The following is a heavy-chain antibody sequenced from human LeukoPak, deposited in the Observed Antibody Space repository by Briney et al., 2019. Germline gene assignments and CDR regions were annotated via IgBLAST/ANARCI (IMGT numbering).Heavy chain of an antibody. CDR3: ARAPGNRNLDY. Sequence: GGSLRLSCAASGFTFSNYWMSWVRQAPGKGLEWVANIKQDGSERYYVDSVKGRFIISRDNAKNSLYLQMNNLRAEDTAVYYCARAPGNRNLDYWGQGTLVTVSS. CDR2: IKQDGSER. V-gene: IGHV3-7*01. J-gene: IGHJ4*02. CDR1: GFTFSNYW.